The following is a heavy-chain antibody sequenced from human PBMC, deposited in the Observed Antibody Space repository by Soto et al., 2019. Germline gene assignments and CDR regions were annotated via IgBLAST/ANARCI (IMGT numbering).Heavy chain of an antibody. J-gene: IGHJ5*02. CDR1: GFSLSTSGLG. V-gene: IGHV2-5*02. CDR3: GHWGSRSFDL. Sequence: QITLKESGPTLVKPTQTLTLTCTFSGFSLSTSGLGVGWIRQAPGKALEWLALIYWDDDKRYTPSLRYRLTITKDTPKNQVVLTVTNMEPVDAATYYCGHWGSRSFDLWGQGTLVTVSS. D-gene: IGHD3-16*01. CDR2: IYWDDDK.